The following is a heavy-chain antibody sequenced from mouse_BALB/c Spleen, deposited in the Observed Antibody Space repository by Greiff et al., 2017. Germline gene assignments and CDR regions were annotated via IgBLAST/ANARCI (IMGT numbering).Heavy chain of an antibody. CDR2: INPSSGYT. D-gene: IGHD2-14*01. Sequence: QVQLKQSAAELARPGASVKMSCKASGYTFTSYTMHWVKQRPGQGLEWIGYINPSSGYTEYNQKFKDKTTLTADKSSSTAYMQLSSLTSEDSAVYYCARGGYYRYDGFAYRGQGTLVTVSA. V-gene: IGHV1-4*02. J-gene: IGHJ3*01. CDR1: GYTFTSYT. CDR3: ARGGYYRYDGFAY.